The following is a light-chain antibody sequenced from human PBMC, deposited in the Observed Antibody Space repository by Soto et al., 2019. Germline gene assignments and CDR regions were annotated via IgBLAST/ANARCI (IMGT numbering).Light chain of an antibody. CDR3: QQYYDWPPYT. V-gene: IGKV1-5*03. Sequence: DIQMTQSPSTLSASVGDRVTITCRASQTISRWLAWYQQKPGKAPKLLIYQASILESGVPSRLSGSGSGTDFTLTISSLQSEDFAVYYCQQYYDWPPYTFGQGTKVDIK. J-gene: IGKJ2*01. CDR2: QAS. CDR1: QTISRW.